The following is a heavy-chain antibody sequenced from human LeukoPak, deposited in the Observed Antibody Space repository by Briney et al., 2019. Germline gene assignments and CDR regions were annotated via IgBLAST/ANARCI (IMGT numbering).Heavy chain of an antibody. CDR1: GGSIRSHH. Sequence: PSETLSLTCTASGGSIRSHHWTWIRQAPGKRLEWIGYTFYTGATYYNPSLRSRVTISIDTSKNQFSLKVTSVTTADTAVYYCPKRDRGGRFDPWGQGALVTVSS. CDR2: TFYTGAT. D-gene: IGHD1-1*01. J-gene: IGHJ5*02. CDR3: PKRDRGGRFDP. V-gene: IGHV4-59*11.